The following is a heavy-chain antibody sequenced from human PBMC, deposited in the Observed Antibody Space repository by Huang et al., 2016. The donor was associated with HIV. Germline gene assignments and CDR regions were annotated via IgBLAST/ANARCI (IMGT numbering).Heavy chain of an antibody. CDR3: ARHCPLQYRDLWTGFSYYFDF. J-gene: IGHJ4*02. CDR1: GGSISNTDSY. Sequence: QLHLQESGPGLVKPSETLSLLCTVSGGSISNTDSYWGWIRQSPGKGLEWIGSVYYSGTTSYNPCLKSRVNISMDMSKNEFSLRLRSLSAADSAIYYGARHCPLQYRDLWTGFSYYFDFWGQGSPVTVSS. D-gene: IGHD3-3*01. V-gene: IGHV4-39*01. CDR2: VYYSGTT.